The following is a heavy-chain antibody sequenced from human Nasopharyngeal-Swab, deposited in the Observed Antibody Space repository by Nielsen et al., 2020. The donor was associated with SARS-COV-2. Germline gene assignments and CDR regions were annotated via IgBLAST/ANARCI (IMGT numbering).Heavy chain of an antibody. Sequence: SVKVSCKASGGTFNNYRISWVRQAPGQGLEWVGRVIPILATANYAQKFQDRVTITADKATNTAYMELSSLRSEDTAIYYCATIYHFHSGGFSFQYWGQGTLVTVSS. CDR1: GGTFNNYR. CDR2: VIPILATA. V-gene: IGHV1-69*08. CDR3: ATIYHFHSGGFSFQY. J-gene: IGHJ4*02. D-gene: IGHD3-22*01.